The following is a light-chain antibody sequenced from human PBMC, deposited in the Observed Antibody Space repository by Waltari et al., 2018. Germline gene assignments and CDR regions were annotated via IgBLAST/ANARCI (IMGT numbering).Light chain of an antibody. J-gene: IGLJ2*01. CDR1: SSTIGAGYD. CDR2: GNS. Sequence: QSVLTQPPSVSGAPGQRVTISCTGSSSTIGAGYDVHWHHHLPGTAPKLLIYGNSNRPSGVPDRCSGSKSGTSASLAISGLQAEDEADYYCQSYDSSLSGVVFGGGTKLTVL. CDR3: QSYDSSLSGVV. V-gene: IGLV1-40*01.